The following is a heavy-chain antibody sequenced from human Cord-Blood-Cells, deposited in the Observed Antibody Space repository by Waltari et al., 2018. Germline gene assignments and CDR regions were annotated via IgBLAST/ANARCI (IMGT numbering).Heavy chain of an antibody. CDR1: GFTVSSNS. J-gene: IGHJ2*01. V-gene: IGHV3-53*04. D-gene: IGHD3-10*01. Sequence: EAPLVESGGGLVQPGGSPRLSCAASGFTVSSNSMGWVRQAPGKGLEWVSVIYSGGSTYYADSVKGRFTISRHNSKNTLYLQMNSLRAEDMAVYYCARERGPRYFDLWGRGTLVTVSS. CDR3: ARERGPRYFDL. CDR2: IYSGGST.